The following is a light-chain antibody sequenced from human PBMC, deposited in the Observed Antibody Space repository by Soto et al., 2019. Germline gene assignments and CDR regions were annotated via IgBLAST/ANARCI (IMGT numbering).Light chain of an antibody. CDR1: QSSGRA. V-gene: IGKV3-11*01. J-gene: IGKJ1*01. CDR2: DAS. Sequence: EIVLTQSPATLSLSPGERDTISCRARQSSGRAIACDQHNPGQAPTRLIFDASQRATGIPARFMGSGSVTDFTLSISSLEPEDFAVYYCQQLTDRPPWTCGQGTKVDIK. CDR3: QQLTDRPPWT.